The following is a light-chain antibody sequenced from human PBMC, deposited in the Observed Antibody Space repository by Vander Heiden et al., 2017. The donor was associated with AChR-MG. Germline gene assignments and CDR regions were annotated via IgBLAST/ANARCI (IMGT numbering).Light chain of an antibody. J-gene: IGLJ3*02. V-gene: IGLV2-8*01. CDR3: SSNAGSNRL. CDR2: EVN. CDR1: RSDIGDYNY. Sequence: QSAMTQPPSASGSPGQSVTISCTESRSDIGDYNYVSWYQQHPDKAPKLIINEVNKRPSGVPDRFSGSKSGDTASLTVSGLQAEDEAHYYCSSNAGSNRLFGGGTKVTVL.